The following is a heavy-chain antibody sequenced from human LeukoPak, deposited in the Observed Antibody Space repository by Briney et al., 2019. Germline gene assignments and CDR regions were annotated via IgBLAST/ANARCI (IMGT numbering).Heavy chain of an antibody. CDR2: IRQDGNEK. J-gene: IGHJ4*02. CDR1: GFTFSSFW. V-gene: IGHV3-7*01. D-gene: IGHD5-12*01. Sequence: GGSLRLSCAASGFTFSSFWMTWVRQAPGKGLEWVANIRQDGNEKFYVDSVKGRFTISRDNARNSVYLQMNSLRAEDTAVYYCARSGYSGYGPFDYWGQGTLVTVSS. CDR3: ARSGYSGYGPFDY.